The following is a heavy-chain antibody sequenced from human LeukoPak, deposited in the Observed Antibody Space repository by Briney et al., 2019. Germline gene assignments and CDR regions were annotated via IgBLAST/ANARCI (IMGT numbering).Heavy chain of an antibody. CDR1: GFTFSPYN. CDR2: ISPNSDFI. CDR3: ARDGPIIPPTLYGDYEFGGAFDL. D-gene: IGHD4-17*01. J-gene: IGHJ3*01. Sequence: GGSLRLSCAASGFTFSPYNLHWVRQAPGKGLEWVSSISPNSDFIYYADSLKGRFTISRDNAKNSLYLQMNSLRAEDTAVYYCARDGPIIPPTLYGDYEFGGAFDLWGQGTMVTVSS. V-gene: IGHV3-21*01.